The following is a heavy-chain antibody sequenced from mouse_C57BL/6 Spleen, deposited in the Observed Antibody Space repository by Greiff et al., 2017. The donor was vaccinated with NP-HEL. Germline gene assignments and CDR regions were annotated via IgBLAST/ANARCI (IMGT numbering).Heavy chain of an antibody. Sequence: QVQLQQPGAELVKPGASVKLSCKASGYTFTSYWMHWVKQRPGRGLEWIGRIDPNSGGTKYNEKFKSKATLTVDKPSSTAYMQLSSLTSEDSAVYDCARGSYDGCPAWFAYWGQGTLVTVSA. D-gene: IGHD2-3*01. CDR1: GYTFTSYW. CDR3: ARGSYDGCPAWFAY. CDR2: IDPNSGGT. V-gene: IGHV1-72*01. J-gene: IGHJ3*01.